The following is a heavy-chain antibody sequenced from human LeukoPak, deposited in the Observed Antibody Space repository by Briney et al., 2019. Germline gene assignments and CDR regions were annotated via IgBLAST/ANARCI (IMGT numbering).Heavy chain of an antibody. J-gene: IGHJ4*02. CDR1: GYTFTGYY. V-gene: IGHV1-2*02. Sequence: ASVKVSCKASGYTFTGYYMHWVRQAPGQGLEWMEWINPNSGGTNYAQKFQGRVTMTRDTSISTAYMELSRLRSDDTAVYYCARGRSYCSGGSCYSYFDYWGQGTLVTVSS. D-gene: IGHD2-15*01. CDR3: ARGRSYCSGGSCYSYFDY. CDR2: INPNSGGT.